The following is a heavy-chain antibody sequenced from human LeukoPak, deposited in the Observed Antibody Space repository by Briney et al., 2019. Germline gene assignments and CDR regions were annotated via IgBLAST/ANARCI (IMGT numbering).Heavy chain of an antibody. Sequence: GGSLRLSCAASGFTFSSYAMSWVRQAPGKGLEWVSAISCSGGSTYYADSVKGRFTISRDNSKNTLYLQMNSLRAEDTAVYYCAKDQDRTMITFGGVIVTDAFDIWGQGTMVTVSS. CDR2: ISCSGGST. V-gene: IGHV3-23*01. D-gene: IGHD3-16*02. J-gene: IGHJ3*02. CDR1: GFTFSSYA. CDR3: AKDQDRTMITFGGVIVTDAFDI.